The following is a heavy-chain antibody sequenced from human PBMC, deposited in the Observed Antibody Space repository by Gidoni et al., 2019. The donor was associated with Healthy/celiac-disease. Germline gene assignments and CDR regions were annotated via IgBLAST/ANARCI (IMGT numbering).Heavy chain of an antibody. V-gene: IGHV4-39*07. D-gene: IGHD6-13*01. J-gene: IGHJ6*02. CDR3: ARTDPIAAAGTAYYYYYYGMDV. CDR2: IYYCGST. CDR1: GGSISSSSYY. Sequence: QLQLQESGPGLVKPSETLSLTCTVSGGSISSSSYYWGWIRQPPGKGLGWIGRIYYCGSTYYKPSLKSRVTISVDTSKNQFSLKLSSVTASDTAVYYCARTDPIAAAGTAYYYYYYGMDVWGQGTTVTVSS.